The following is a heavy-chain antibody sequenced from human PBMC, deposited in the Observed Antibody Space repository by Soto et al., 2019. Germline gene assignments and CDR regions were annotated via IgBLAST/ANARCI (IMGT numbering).Heavy chain of an antibody. Sequence: VQLVQSGAEVKKPGASVKVSCRASGYTFNNYDIDWVRQAPGQGLEWMGWMNPNSGNTGYAQKFQGRVTMTKNASINTAYMELSSLRADDTAVYYCARVGEFRVVAAVAFDIWGQGTMLTVSS. J-gene: IGHJ3*02. CDR3: ARVGEFRVVAAVAFDI. CDR2: MNPNSGNT. V-gene: IGHV1-8*01. CDR1: GYTFNNYD. D-gene: IGHD3-16*01.